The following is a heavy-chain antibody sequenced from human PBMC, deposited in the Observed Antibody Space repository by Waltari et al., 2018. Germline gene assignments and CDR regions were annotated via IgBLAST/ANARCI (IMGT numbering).Heavy chain of an antibody. Sequence: QVQLQESGPGLVKPSETLSLTCAVSGYSISSGYYWGWIRQPPGKGLEWIGSIYHSGSTHYNPSLKSRVTISVDTSKNQFSLKLSSVTAADTAVYYCARGSPPHVRAAGVDYWGQGTLVTVSS. CDR2: IYHSGST. J-gene: IGHJ4*02. CDR1: GYSISSGYY. D-gene: IGHD6-19*01. V-gene: IGHV4-38-2*01. CDR3: ARGSPPHVRAAGVDY.